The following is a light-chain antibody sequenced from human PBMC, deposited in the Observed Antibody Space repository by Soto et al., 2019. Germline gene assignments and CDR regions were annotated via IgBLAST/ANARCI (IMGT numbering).Light chain of an antibody. CDR3: QQYNSYPWT. V-gene: IGKV1-16*01. CDR2: GAY. Sequence: DIQMTQSPSSLSASLGDRVTVTCRASQSISTYLNWFQQRPGKAPKLLIYGAYTLQDGVPSRFSGSGSGTEFTLTISTLQPDDFATYYCQQYNSYPWTFGQGTKVDI. J-gene: IGKJ1*01. CDR1: QSISTY.